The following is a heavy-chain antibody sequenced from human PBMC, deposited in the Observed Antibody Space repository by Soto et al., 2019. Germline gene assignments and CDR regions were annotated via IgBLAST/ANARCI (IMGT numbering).Heavy chain of an antibody. CDR3: ARATLRYCSCGSCYGHYYYGMDV. J-gene: IGHJ6*02. Sequence: QVQLQESGPGLVKPSQTLSLTCTVSGGSISSGDYYWSWIRQPPGKGLEWIGYIYYSGSTYYNPSLQSRVTISLDTSQNQCSLKLSSVTAADTAVYYCARATLRYCSCGSCYGHYYYGMDVWGQGTTVTVSS. CDR1: GGSISSGDYY. V-gene: IGHV4-30-4*08. CDR2: IYYSGST. D-gene: IGHD2-15*01.